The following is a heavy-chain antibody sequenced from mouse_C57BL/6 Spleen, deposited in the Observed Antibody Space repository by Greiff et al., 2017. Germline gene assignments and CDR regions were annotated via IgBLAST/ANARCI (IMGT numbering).Heavy chain of an antibody. CDR3: ASTYYGGYAMDY. V-gene: IGHV1-82*01. Sequence: QVQLKESGPELVKPGASVKISCKASGYAFSSSWMNWVKQRPGKGLEWIGRIYPGDGDTNYNGKFKGKATLTADKSSSTAYMQLSSLTSEDSAVYFCASTYYGGYAMDYWGQGTSVTVSS. CDR1: GYAFSSSW. J-gene: IGHJ4*01. CDR2: IYPGDGDT. D-gene: IGHD1-1*01.